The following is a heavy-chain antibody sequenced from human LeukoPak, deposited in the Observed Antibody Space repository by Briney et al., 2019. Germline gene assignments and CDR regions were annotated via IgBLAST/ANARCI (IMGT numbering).Heavy chain of an antibody. CDR3: ARLACGDCSFDY. Sequence: PSETLSLTCTVSGGSISSYYWSWIQQPPGKGLEWIGYIYYSGSTNYNPSLKSRVTISVDTAKNQFSLKLSSVTASDTAVYYCARLACGDCSFDYWGQGTLVTVSS. CDR2: IYYSGST. CDR1: GGSISSYY. V-gene: IGHV4-59*08. J-gene: IGHJ4*02. D-gene: IGHD2-21*02.